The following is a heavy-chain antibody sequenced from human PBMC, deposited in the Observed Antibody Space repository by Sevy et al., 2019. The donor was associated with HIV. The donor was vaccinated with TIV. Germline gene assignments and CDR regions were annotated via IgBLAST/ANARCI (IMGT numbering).Heavy chain of an antibody. CDR1: GGSVSSGNSY. D-gene: IGHD6-13*01. Sequence: SETLSLTCTVSGGSVSSGNSYWSWIRQPPGKGLEWIGYISYIGSTNYNPSFKSRVTISVDTSKNQLSLRLSSLTAADTAIYYCVRDRIAAAGGYFDYWGQGTLVTVSS. J-gene: IGHJ4*02. V-gene: IGHV4-61*01. CDR2: ISYIGST. CDR3: VRDRIAAAGGYFDY.